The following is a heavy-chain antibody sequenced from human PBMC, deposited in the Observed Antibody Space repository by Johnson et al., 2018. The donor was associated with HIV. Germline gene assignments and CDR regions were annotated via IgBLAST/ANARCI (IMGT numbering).Heavy chain of an antibody. Sequence: EVQLVESGGGVVQPGRSLRLSCAASGFTFSSYAMHWVRQAPGKGLEWVSGISWNGGDTGYADSVRGRFTISRDNAKNSLCLQTDSLRAEDTAVYYCASEDRPGMGGAFDIWGQGTMVTVSS. D-gene: IGHD3-16*01. CDR1: GFTFSSYA. V-gene: IGHV3-20*04. CDR2: ISWNGGDT. CDR3: ASEDRPGMGGAFDI. J-gene: IGHJ3*02.